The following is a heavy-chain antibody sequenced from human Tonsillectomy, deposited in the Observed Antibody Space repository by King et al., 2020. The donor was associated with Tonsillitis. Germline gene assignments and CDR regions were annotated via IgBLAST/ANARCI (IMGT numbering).Heavy chain of an antibody. CDR1: GYTFTNYW. J-gene: IGHJ4*02. CDR3: ARWGLTDYDSSGYYYPFDY. CDR2: IYPDDSDT. Sequence: VQLVESGTEVKKPGESLKISCKGSGYTFTNYWIGWVRQMPGKGLEWMGLIYPDDSDTRYSPSFQGQVTISADKSINTAYLQWSSLKASDTAMYSCARWGLTDYDSSGYYYPFDYWGQGTLVTVSS. D-gene: IGHD3-22*01. V-gene: IGHV5-51*01.